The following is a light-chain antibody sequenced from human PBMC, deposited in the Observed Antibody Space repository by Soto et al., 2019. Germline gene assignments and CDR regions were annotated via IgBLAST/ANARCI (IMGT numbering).Light chain of an antibody. V-gene: IGKV1-5*03. CDR1: QSVGSW. CDR3: QQYNGYSWT. Sequence: DSKLTQSPSTLSASVGDRVTVTCRASQSVGSWLAWYQQKPGKAPSLLIYRASNLESGVPSRFTGSGSGTEFTLTISSLQPDDFATYYCQQYNGYSWTFGQGTKVDIK. J-gene: IGKJ1*01. CDR2: RAS.